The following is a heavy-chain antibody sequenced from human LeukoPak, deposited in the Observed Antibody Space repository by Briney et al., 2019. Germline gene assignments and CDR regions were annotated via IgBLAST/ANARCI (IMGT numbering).Heavy chain of an antibody. CDR1: GFTFSSYE. J-gene: IGHJ4*02. Sequence: GGSLRLSCAASGFTFSSYEMNWVRQAPGKGLEWVSYISSSGSTIYYADSVKGRFTISRDNAKNSLYLQMNSLRAEDTAVYYCAIVLYCSSTSCSDYWGQGTLVTVSS. CDR3: AIVLYCSSTSCSDY. D-gene: IGHD2-2*01. V-gene: IGHV3-48*03. CDR2: ISSSGSTI.